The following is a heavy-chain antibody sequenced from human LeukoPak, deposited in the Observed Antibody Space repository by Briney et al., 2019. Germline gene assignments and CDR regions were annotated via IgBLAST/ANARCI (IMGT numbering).Heavy chain of an antibody. D-gene: IGHD3-10*01. CDR2: IYTSGST. CDR3: ARVGRITMVRGVINEHFDY. V-gene: IGHV4-4*07. J-gene: IGHJ4*02. Sequence: SETLSLTCTVSGGSISSYYWSWIRQPAGKGLEWIGRIYTSGSTNYNPSLKSRVTMSVDTSKDQFSLKLSSVTAADTAVYYCARVGRITMVRGVINEHFDYWGQGTLVTVSS. CDR1: GGSISSYY.